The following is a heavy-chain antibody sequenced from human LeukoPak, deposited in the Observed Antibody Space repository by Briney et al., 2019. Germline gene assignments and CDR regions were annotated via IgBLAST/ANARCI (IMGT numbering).Heavy chain of an antibody. D-gene: IGHD6-13*01. V-gene: IGHV1-8*01. CDR1: GYTFTSYD. CDR3: ARGSSSSSWYGYFDY. J-gene: IGHJ4*02. Sequence: ASVKVSCKASGYTFTSYDINWVRQATGQGLEWMGWMNPNSGNTGYAQKFQGRVTMTRDTSTSTVYMELSNLRSEDTAVYYCARGSSSSSWYGYFDYWGQGTPVTVSS. CDR2: MNPNSGNT.